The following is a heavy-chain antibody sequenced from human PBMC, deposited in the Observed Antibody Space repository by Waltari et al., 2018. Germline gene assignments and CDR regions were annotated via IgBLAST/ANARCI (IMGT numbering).Heavy chain of an antibody. CDR1: GYIFTNYA. D-gene: IGHD3-16*01. CDR3: ARGIQLWGRGSWYFDN. V-gene: IGHV7-4-1*02. J-gene: IGHJ4*02. Sequence: QVQLVQSGSELKKPGASVKVYCTASGYIFTNYAMNWVRQAPGQGLEWMGWSNTKTGNPTDAQGFRGRFVFSWDTAVSTASLQISSLKAEDTAVYYCARGIQLWGRGSWYFDNWGQGTLVTVSS. CDR2: SNTKTGNP.